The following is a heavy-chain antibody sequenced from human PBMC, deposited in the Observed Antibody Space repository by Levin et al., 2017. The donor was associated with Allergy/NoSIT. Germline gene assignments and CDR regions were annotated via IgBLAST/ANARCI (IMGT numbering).Heavy chain of an antibody. D-gene: IGHD3-10*01. CDR1: GFTFDDYG. Sequence: SCAASGFTFDDYGMSWVRQAPGKGLEWVSGINWNGGSTGYADSVKGRFTISRDNAKNSLYLQMKSLRAEDTALYYCARDSWGSGRFGYFDLWGRGTLVTVSS. CDR2: INWNGGST. CDR3: ARDSWGSGRFGYFDL. V-gene: IGHV3-20*04. J-gene: IGHJ2*01.